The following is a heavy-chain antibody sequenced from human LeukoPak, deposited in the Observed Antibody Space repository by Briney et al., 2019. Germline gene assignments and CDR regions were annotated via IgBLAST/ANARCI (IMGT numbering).Heavy chain of an antibody. D-gene: IGHD3-10*01. CDR2: INPNSGGT. CDR3: AREVRWDYGSGSYGDY. CDR1: GYTSTGYY. Sequence: ASVKVSCKASGYTSTGYYMHWVRQAPGQGLEWMGWINPNSGGTNYAQKFQGRVTMTRDTSISTAYMELSRLRSDDTAVYYCAREVRWDYGSGSYGDYWGQGTLVTVSS. V-gene: IGHV1-2*02. J-gene: IGHJ4*02.